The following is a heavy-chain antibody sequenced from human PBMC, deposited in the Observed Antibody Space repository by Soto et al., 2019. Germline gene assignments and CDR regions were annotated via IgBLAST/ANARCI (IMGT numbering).Heavy chain of an antibody. CDR1: GGSFIGYY. J-gene: IGHJ5*02. V-gene: IGHV4-34*01. CDR2: INHSGST. CDR3: ARGRPGIXAAGTLRRWFXP. D-gene: IGHD6-13*01. Sequence: SETLSLTCAVYGGSFIGYYWSWIRQPPGKGLEWIGEINHSGSTNYNPSLKSRVTISVDTSKNQFSLKLSSVTAADTAVYYCARGRPGIXAAGTLRRWFXPWGQGTLVXVSS.